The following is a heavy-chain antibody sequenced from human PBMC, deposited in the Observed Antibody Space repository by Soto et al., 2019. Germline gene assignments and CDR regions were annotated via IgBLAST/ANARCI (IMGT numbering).Heavy chain of an antibody. Sequence: QVQLVQSGAEVKKPGASVKVSCKASGYTFTSYGISWVRQAPGXXLEWMGWISAYNGNTNYAQKLQGRVTMTTDTSTSTAXXXXXXXRSDDTAVYYCARDWVPKPEPDAFDIWGQGTMVTVSS. CDR2: ISAYNGNT. V-gene: IGHV1-18*01. CDR1: GYTFTSYG. J-gene: IGHJ3*02. CDR3: ARDWVPKPEPDAFDI. D-gene: IGHD2-2*01.